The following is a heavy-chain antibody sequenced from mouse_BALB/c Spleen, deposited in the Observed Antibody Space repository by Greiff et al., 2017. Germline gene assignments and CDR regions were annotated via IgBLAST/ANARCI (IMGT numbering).Heavy chain of an antibody. CDR1: GFNIKDTY. D-gene: IGHD2-14*01. J-gene: IGHJ4*01. CDR2: IDPANGNT. V-gene: IGHV14-3*02. Sequence: VQLQQSGAELVKPGASVKLSCTASGFNIKDTYMHWVKQRPEQGLEWIGRIDPANGNTKYDPKFQGKATITADTSSNTAYLQLSSLTSEDTAVYYCARVYNRYDVDYYAMDYWGQGTSVTVSS. CDR3: ARVYNRYDVDYYAMDY.